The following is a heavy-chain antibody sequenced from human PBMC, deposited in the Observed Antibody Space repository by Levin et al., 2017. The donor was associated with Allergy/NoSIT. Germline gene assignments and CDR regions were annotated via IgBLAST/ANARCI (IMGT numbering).Heavy chain of an antibody. D-gene: IGHD6-13*01. CDR1: GFTFSSYD. V-gene: IGHV3-13*01. CDR3: ARGDAIAAAGAWAFDI. CDR2: IGTAGDT. Sequence: GGSLRLSCAASGFTFSSYDMHWVRQATGKGLEWVSAIGTAGDTYYPGSVKGRFTISRENAKNSLYLQMNSLRAGDTAVYYCARGDAIAAAGAWAFDIWGQGTMVTVSS. J-gene: IGHJ3*02.